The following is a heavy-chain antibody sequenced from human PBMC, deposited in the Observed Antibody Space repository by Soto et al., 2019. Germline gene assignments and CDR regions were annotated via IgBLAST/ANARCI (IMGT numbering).Heavy chain of an antibody. CDR3: APSPPTGDHRLDP. V-gene: IGHV3-30*03. CDR1: GFTFSSYG. Sequence: PGGSLRLSCAASGFTFSSYGMHWVRQAPGKGLEWVAVISYDGSNKYYADSVKGRFTISRDNSKNTLYLQMNSLRAEDTAVYYCAPSPPTGDHRLDPWGQGTLVTVSS. D-gene: IGHD7-27*01. CDR2: ISYDGSNK. J-gene: IGHJ5*02.